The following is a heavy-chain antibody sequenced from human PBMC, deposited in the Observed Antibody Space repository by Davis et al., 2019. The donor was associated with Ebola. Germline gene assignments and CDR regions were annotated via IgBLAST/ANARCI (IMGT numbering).Heavy chain of an antibody. Sequence: GGSLRLSCAASALPFTRYCMHSVRQAPGKALEWVAGISDDGGNRYYADSVKGRFTISRDNSKSTLYLQMNNLRAEDTAVYYCAKLRIAIFGEEPGKSDDWGQGTLVTVSS. D-gene: IGHD3-3*01. J-gene: IGHJ4*02. CDR1: ALPFTRYC. CDR3: AKLRIAIFGEEPGKSDD. CDR2: ISDDGGNR. V-gene: IGHV3-30*18.